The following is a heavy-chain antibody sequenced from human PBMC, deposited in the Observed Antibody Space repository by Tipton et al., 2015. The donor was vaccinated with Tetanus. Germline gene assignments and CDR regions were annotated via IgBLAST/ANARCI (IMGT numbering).Heavy chain of an antibody. D-gene: IGHD2-15*01. Sequence: SLRLSCAASGFIFSSYGIHWVRQAPGKGLEWLAVSWYDGTDKYYADSVKGRFTISRDNSKNTLYLQMNSLRAEDTALYNCAREADCSGGSCFSGHFDTWGQGTQVTVSS. CDR1: GFIFSSYG. CDR3: AREADCSGGSCFSGHFDT. CDR2: SWYDGTDK. J-gene: IGHJ4*02. V-gene: IGHV3-33*01.